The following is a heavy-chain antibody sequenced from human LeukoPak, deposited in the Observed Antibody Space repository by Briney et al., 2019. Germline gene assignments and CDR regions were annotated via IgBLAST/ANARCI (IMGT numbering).Heavy chain of an antibody. D-gene: IGHD3-16*01. CDR2: INHSGST. CDR3: ARRLIYDYVWGSYAYYFDY. Sequence: SQTLSLTCAVYGGSFSGYYWSWIRQPPGKGLEWIGEINHSGSTNYNPSLKSRVTISVDTSKNQFSLKLSSVTAADTAVYYCARRLIYDYVWGSYAYYFDYWGQGTLVTVSS. J-gene: IGHJ4*02. V-gene: IGHV4-34*01. CDR1: GGSFSGYY.